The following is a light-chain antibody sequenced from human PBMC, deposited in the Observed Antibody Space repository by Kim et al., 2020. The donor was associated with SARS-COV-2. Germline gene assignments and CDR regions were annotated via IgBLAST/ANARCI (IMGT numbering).Light chain of an antibody. V-gene: IGLV1-47*01. CDR3: AAWDDSLSGWV. J-gene: IGLJ3*02. CDR2: RNN. CDR1: SSNIGSNY. Sequence: ELTQPPSASGTPGQRVTISCSGSSSNIGSNYVYWYQQLPGTAPKLLIYRNNQRPSGVPDRFSGSKSGTSASLAISGLRSEDEADYYCAAWDDSLSGWVFGEGTQLTV.